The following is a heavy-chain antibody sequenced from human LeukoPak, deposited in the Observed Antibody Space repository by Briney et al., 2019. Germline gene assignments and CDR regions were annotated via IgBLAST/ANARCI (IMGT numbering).Heavy chain of an antibody. CDR2: INPNSGGT. CDR3: ARAYMVRGLITQFDY. D-gene: IGHD3-10*01. CDR1: GYTFTGYY. V-gene: IGHV1-2*02. Sequence: ASVKVSCKASGYTFTGYYMHWVRQAPGQGLEWMGWINPNSGGTNYAQKFQGRVTMTRDTSISTAYMELSRLRSDDTAVYYCARAYMVRGLITQFDYWGQGTLVTVSS. J-gene: IGHJ4*02.